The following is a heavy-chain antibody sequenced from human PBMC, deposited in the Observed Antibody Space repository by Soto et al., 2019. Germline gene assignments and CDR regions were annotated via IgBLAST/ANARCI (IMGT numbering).Heavy chain of an antibody. CDR1: GGSISSSSYY. J-gene: IGHJ6*02. CDR2: IYYSGST. Sequence: QLQLQESGPGLVKPSETLSLTCTVSGGSISSSSYYWGWIRQPPGKGLEWIGSIYYSGSTYYNPSLKSRVTISVDTSKNQFSLKLSSVTAADTAVYYCARTTIFGVVIISHDYGMDVWGQGTTVTVSS. CDR3: ARTTIFGVVIISHDYGMDV. D-gene: IGHD3-3*01. V-gene: IGHV4-39*01.